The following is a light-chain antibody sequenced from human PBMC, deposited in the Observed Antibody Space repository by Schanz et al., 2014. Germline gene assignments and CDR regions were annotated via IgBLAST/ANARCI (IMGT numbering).Light chain of an antibody. V-gene: IGLV2-23*01. CDR1: SSDVGSYIL. CDR3: CSYVSGTTPVK. J-gene: IGLJ2*01. Sequence: QSALTQPASVSGSPGQSITISCTGISSDVGSYILVSWYQQYPGKAPKLIILENIKRPPGISDRFSASKSGNTASLTISGLQAEDEADYYCCSYVSGTTPVKFGGGTKLTVL. CDR2: ENI.